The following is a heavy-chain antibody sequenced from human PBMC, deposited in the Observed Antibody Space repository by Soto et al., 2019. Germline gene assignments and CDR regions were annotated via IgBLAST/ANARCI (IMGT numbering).Heavy chain of an antibody. J-gene: IGHJ6*02. CDR3: AGFGLFPPYYYGMDV. CDR1: GGSISSSRYD. D-gene: IGHD3-22*01. V-gene: IGHV4-39*01. CDR2: IYYSGST. Sequence: PSETLALTCAVSGGSISSSRYDWGWIRQPPGKGLEWIGSIYYSGSTYYNPSLKSRVTISVDMSKNQFSLKLSSVTAADTAVYYCAGFGLFPPYYYGMDVWGQGTTVTVSS.